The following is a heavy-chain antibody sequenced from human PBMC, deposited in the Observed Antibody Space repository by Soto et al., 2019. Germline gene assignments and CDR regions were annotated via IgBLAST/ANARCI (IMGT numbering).Heavy chain of an antibody. D-gene: IGHD3-3*01. CDR2: IIPIFGTA. CDR3: ASLSVRSGVVIGYVGYGMDV. V-gene: IGHV1-69*13. J-gene: IGHJ6*02. CDR1: GGTFSSYA. Sequence: ASVKVSCKASGGTFSSYAISWVRQAPGQGLEWMGGIIPIFGTANYAQKFQGRVTITADESTSTAYMELSSLRSEDTAVYYCASLSVRSGVVIGYVGYGMDVWGQGTTVTVSS.